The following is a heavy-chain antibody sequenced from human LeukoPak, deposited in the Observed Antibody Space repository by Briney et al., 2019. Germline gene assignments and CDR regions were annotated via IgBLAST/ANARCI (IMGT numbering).Heavy chain of an antibody. CDR1: GYSISSGYY. CDR2: IYRSGST. D-gene: IGHD3-3*01. Sequence: PSETLSLTCTVSGYSISSGYYWVWIRQPPGKWLEWIGSIYRSGSTNYNPSLKSRVTISVDTSKNQFSLKVNSVTAADTAVYYCARTYYDFWSGSFNWFDPWGQGTLVTVSS. V-gene: IGHV4-38-2*02. J-gene: IGHJ5*02. CDR3: ARTYYDFWSGSFNWFDP.